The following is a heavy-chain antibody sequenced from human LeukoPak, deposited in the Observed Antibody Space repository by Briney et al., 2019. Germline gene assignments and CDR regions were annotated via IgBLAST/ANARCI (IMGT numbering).Heavy chain of an antibody. CDR3: ATDSRITGTTGY. CDR1: GDNVKEFA. CDR2: FDPEDGET. J-gene: IGHJ4*02. V-gene: IGHV1-24*01. Sequence: GASVKVSCKVSGDNVKEFAMHWVRQAPGKGLEWMGGFDPEDGETIYAQKFQGRVTMTEDTSTDTAYMELNSLRSEGTAVYYCATDSRITGTTGYWGQGTLVTVSS. D-gene: IGHD1-7*01.